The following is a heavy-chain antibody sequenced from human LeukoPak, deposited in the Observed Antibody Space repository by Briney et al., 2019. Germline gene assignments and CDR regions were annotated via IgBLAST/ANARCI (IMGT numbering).Heavy chain of an antibody. CDR1: GYTFTSYG. Sequence: ASVKVSCKASGYTFTSYGISWVRQAPGQGLEWMGWMNPNSGNTNYAQKLQGRVTMTTDTSTSTAYMELRSLRSDDTAVYYCARDKEGGYYDILTGYYNTPEFDYWGQGTLVTVSS. CDR3: ARDKEGGYYDILTGYYNTPEFDY. CDR2: MNPNSGNT. D-gene: IGHD3-9*01. J-gene: IGHJ4*02. V-gene: IGHV1-18*01.